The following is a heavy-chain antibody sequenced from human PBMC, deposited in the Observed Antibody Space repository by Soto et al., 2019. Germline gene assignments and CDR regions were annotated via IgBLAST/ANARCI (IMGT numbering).Heavy chain of an antibody. CDR2: ISYSGNT. CDR3: ARALDWFDP. V-gene: IGHV4-31*03. J-gene: IGHJ5*02. CDR1: GGSISSGGYY. Sequence: SETLSLTCTVSGGSISSGGYYWSWIRQHPGTGLEWIGYISYSGNTYFHPSLRNRVTISLDTSKNEFSLKLSSVTAADTAVYYCARALDWFDPWGQGTLVTVSS.